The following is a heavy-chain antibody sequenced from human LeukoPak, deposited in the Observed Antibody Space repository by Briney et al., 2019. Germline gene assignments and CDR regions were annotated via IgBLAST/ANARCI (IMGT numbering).Heavy chain of an antibody. CDR1: GGTFSSYA. CDR3: ARSLHKGENWFDP. D-gene: IGHD3-16*01. V-gene: IGHV1-69*01. CDR2: IIPIFGTA. J-gene: IGHJ5*02. Sequence: SVKVSCKASGGTFSSYAISWVRQAPGQGLEWMGGIIPIFGTANYAQKFQGRVTITADESTSTAYMELSSLRSEDTAVYYCARSLHKGENWFDPWGQGTLVTVSS.